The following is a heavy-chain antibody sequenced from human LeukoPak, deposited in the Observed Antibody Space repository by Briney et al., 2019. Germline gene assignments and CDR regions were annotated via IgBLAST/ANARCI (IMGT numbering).Heavy chain of an antibody. CDR1: GFLFSNYW. CDR3: ARDRHYDFWSGYYTPFNS. V-gene: IGHV3-7*03. J-gene: IGHJ4*02. D-gene: IGHD3-3*01. Sequence: GGSLRLSCAASGFLFSNYWMSWVRQAPRKGLEWVANMKQDGSEQYYVDSMKGRFTISRDNAKNSLYLQINSLRAEDTAVYYCARDRHYDFWSGYYTPFNSWGQGTLVTVSS. CDR2: MKQDGSEQ.